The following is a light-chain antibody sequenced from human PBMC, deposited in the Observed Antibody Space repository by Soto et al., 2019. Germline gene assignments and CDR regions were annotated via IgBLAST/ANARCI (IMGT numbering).Light chain of an antibody. CDR2: KVS. Sequence: DIQMTQSPSTLSASVGDRVTITCRASQIIDTWLAWYQQKPGKAPKVLISKVSNLESGVPSRFSGRGSGTEFTLTISSLQPDDFATYYCQQYKSSWTFGQGTKVDIK. J-gene: IGKJ1*01. V-gene: IGKV1-5*03. CDR3: QQYKSSWT. CDR1: QIIDTW.